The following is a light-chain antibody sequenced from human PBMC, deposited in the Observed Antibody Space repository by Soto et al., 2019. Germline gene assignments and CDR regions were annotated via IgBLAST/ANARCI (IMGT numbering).Light chain of an antibody. J-gene: IGLJ3*02. Sequence: QSVLTQPPSVSGAPGQTITISCAGSSSNIGAGYDVHWYQHLPGTAPQLLIYANTHRPSGVPDRFSAAKSYTSASLAIAGLQAEDEADYYCQSYDSSLSAVLFGGGTKVTVL. V-gene: IGLV1-40*01. CDR2: ANT. CDR3: QSYDSSLSAVL. CDR1: SSNIGAGYD.